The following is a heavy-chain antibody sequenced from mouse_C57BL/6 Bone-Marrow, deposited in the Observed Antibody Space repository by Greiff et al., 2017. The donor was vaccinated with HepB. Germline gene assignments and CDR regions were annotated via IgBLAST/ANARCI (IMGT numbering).Heavy chain of an antibody. Sequence: EVNLVESGGGLVQPKGSLKLSCAASGFSFNTYAMNWVRQAPGKGLEWVARIRSKSNNYATYYADSVKDRFTISRDDSESMLYLQMNNLKTEDTAMYYCVGPFYDYLGDYWGQGTSVTVSS. CDR2: IRSKSNNYAT. V-gene: IGHV10-1*01. J-gene: IGHJ4*01. D-gene: IGHD2-4*01. CDR1: GFSFNTYA. CDR3: VGPFYDYLGDY.